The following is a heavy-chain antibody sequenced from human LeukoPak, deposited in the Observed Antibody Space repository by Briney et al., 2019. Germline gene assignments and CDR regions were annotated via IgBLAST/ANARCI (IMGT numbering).Heavy chain of an antibody. D-gene: IGHD3-3*01. CDR1: GGSMSNYY. CDR3: ARHPSGVAPLDP. CDR2: VFYTGST. V-gene: IGHV4-59*08. J-gene: IGHJ5*02. Sequence: SETLSLTCTVSGGSMSNYYWSWIRQPPGKGLEWIGYVFYTGSTYKNPSLESRVTISLVTSKNQFSLTLTSVTAADTAVYYCARHPSGVAPLDPWGRGTLVTVSS.